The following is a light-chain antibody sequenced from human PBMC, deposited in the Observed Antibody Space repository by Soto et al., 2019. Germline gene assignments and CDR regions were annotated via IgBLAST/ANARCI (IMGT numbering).Light chain of an antibody. CDR1: QSVLSTSNNKNY. Sequence: DIVMTQSPDSLAVSLGERATINCKSSQSVLSTSNNKNYLAWYHQKPGQPPKLLIYWASTREDVVPGRFSGSGSWTDFTLTICSLQAEDVAIYYCQQYSSSLPYTFGQGTKLEIK. CDR2: WAS. CDR3: QQYSSSLPYT. J-gene: IGKJ2*01. V-gene: IGKV4-1*01.